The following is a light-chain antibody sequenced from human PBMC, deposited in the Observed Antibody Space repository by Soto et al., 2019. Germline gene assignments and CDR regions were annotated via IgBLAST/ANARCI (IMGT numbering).Light chain of an antibody. J-gene: IGKJ4*01. CDR3: QQYGSSPLT. Sequence: EIVFTQSPGTLSLSPGERATLSCRASQSVSSTYLGWYQQKPGQAPRLLIYGASNRATGIPDRFSGSGSGTDFTLTISRLEPEDFAVYYCQQYGSSPLTFGGGTKVDIK. CDR2: GAS. CDR1: QSVSSTY. V-gene: IGKV3-20*01.